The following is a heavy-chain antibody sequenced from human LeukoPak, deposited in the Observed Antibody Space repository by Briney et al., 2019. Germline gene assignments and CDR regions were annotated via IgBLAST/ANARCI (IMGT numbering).Heavy chain of an antibody. V-gene: IGHV1-69*05. J-gene: IGHJ4*02. CDR2: IIPIFGTA. D-gene: IGHD3-10*01. CDR3: ASGDLWFGELSKFDY. Sequence: ASVKVSCKASGGTFSSYAISWVRQAPGQGLEWMGGIIPIFGTANYAQKFQGRVTMTRDTSISTAYMELSRLRSDDTAVYYCASGDLWFGELSKFDYWGQGSLVTVSS. CDR1: GGTFSSYA.